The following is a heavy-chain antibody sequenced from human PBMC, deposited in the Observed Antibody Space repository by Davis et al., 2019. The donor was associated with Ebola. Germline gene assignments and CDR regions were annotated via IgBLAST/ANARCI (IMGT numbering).Heavy chain of an antibody. Sequence: ASVKVSCKASGYTFTGYYMHWVRQAPGQGLEWMGWINPNSGDTKYAQKFQGRVTMTRDTSSSTAYMELSRLRSDDTAVYYCARDPYNYYGSGPGGMDVWGKGTTVTVSS. CDR1: GYTFTGYY. J-gene: IGHJ6*04. CDR3: ARDPYNYYGSGPGGMDV. V-gene: IGHV1-2*02. D-gene: IGHD3-10*01. CDR2: INPNSGDT.